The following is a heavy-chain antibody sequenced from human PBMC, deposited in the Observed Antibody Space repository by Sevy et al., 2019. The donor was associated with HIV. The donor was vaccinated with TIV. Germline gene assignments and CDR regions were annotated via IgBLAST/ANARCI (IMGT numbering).Heavy chain of an antibody. CDR2: INPNSGGT. CDR1: GYTFTGYY. D-gene: IGHD4-17*01. CDR3: ARIVGRTTVTYRTGNSSFDY. V-gene: IGHV1-2*02. Sequence: ASVKVSCKASGYTFTGYYMHWVRQAPGQGLEWMGWINPNSGGTNYAQKFQGRVTMTRDTSISTAYMELSRLRSDDTAVYYCARIVGRTTVTYRTGNSSFDYWGQGTLVTVSS. J-gene: IGHJ4*02.